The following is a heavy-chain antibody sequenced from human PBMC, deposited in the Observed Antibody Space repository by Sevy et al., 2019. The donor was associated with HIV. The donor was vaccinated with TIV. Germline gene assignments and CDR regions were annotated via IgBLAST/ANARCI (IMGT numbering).Heavy chain of an antibody. CDR1: GIIFTTSG. J-gene: IGHJ6*02. CDR3: AKDFTGYNGMDV. Sequence: GGSLRLSCAVSGIIFTTSGMHWVRQAPGKGLEWVAVISYDGRNKYYGDSVKGRFTISRDNSKNILFLQMNSLRAEDRVVYYCAKDFTGYNGMDVWGQGTMVTVSS. D-gene: IGHD3-9*01. V-gene: IGHV3-30*18. CDR2: ISYDGRNK.